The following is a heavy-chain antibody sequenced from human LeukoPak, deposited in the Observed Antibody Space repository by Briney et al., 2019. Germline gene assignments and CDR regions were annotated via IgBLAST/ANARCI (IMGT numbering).Heavy chain of an antibody. CDR3: ARGEYYFGSGSLNWFDP. Sequence: SETLSLTCTVSGGSISSGSYFWTWIRKPAGKGLEWIGRINTSGTTSYNPSLKSRVTISIDTSKNQFSLRLRSVTAADMAIYYCARGEYYFGSGSLNWFDPWGQGTLVTVSS. D-gene: IGHD3-10*01. V-gene: IGHV4-61*02. CDR2: INTSGTT. J-gene: IGHJ5*02. CDR1: GGSISSGSYF.